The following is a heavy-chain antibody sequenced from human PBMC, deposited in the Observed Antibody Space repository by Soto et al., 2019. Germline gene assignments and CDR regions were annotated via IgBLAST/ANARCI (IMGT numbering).Heavy chain of an antibody. CDR1: GFTFSSYG. V-gene: IGHV3-33*01. D-gene: IGHD6-13*01. J-gene: IGHJ5*02. CDR2: IWYDGSNK. CDR3: ARDPGSSWSNWFDP. Sequence: GGSLRLSCAASGFTFSSYGMHWVRQAPGKGLEWVAVIWYDGSNKYYADSVKGRFTISRDNSKNTLYLQMNSLRAEDTAVYYCARDPGSSWSNWFDPWGQGTLVTVSS.